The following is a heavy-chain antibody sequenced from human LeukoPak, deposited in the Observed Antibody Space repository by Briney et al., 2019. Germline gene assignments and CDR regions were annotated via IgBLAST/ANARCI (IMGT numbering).Heavy chain of an antibody. CDR1: GFTFSSHW. V-gene: IGHV3-74*01. Sequence: GRSLRVSCAASGFTFSSHWMQWVRQVPGKGLVWVSRINSDGSDTNYADSVKGRFAISRDNAKNTVYLQMNSLRVEDTAVYYCARGSHHFDSWGQGTLVTVSS. J-gene: IGHJ5*01. CDR3: ARGSHHFDS. CDR2: INSDGSDT.